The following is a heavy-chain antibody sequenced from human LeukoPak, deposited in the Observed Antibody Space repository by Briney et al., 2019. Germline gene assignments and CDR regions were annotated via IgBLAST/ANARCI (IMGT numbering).Heavy chain of an antibody. CDR2: MNPNSGNT. Sequence: ASVKVSCKASGYTFTSYDINWVRQATGQGLEWMGWMNPNSGNTSYAQKFQGRVTMTRNTSISTAYMELSSLRSEDTAVYYCARAKIAAAGMKVWVRGEYFQHWGQGTLVTVSS. J-gene: IGHJ1*01. CDR1: GYTFTSYD. D-gene: IGHD6-13*01. V-gene: IGHV1-8*01. CDR3: ARAKIAAAGMKVWVRGEYFQH.